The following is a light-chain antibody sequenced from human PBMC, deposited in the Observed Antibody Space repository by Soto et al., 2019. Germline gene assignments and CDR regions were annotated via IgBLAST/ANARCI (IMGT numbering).Light chain of an antibody. CDR1: QGIVSW. CDR2: AAS. CDR3: QQTSSFPLT. J-gene: IGKJ4*01. V-gene: IGKV1-12*01. Sequence: DIQMTQSPSFVSASVGDRVTITCRASQGIVSWLAWYQHKPGRAPKLLIHAASSLESGVPSRFSGSGSGTDFTLTISSLPPEDFATYYCQQTSSFPLTFGGGTKVEIK.